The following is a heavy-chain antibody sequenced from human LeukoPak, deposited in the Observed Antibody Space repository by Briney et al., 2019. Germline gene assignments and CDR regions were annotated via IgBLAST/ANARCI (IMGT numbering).Heavy chain of an antibody. J-gene: IGHJ4*02. V-gene: IGHV3-7*01. D-gene: IGHD3-10*01. CDR3: ARDQARMVRGVIYGYFDY. Sequence: PGGSLRLSCAASGFTFGSYWMSWVRQAPGKGLEWVANIKQDGGEKYYVDSVKGRFTISRDNAKNSLYLQMDSLRAEDTAVYYCARDQARMVRGVIYGYFDYWGQGTLVTVSS. CDR1: GFTFGSYW. CDR2: IKQDGGEK.